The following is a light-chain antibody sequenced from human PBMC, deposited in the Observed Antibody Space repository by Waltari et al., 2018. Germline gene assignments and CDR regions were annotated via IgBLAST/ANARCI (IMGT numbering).Light chain of an antibody. Sequence: QSALTQPASVSGSPGQSITISCTGISSDVGSYNSVSWYQDHPGQGPKVIIYDVSDRPSGVSARFSGSKSGNTASLTISGLQAEDEAEYYCSSQSSNNVVLFGGGTKVTVL. CDR1: SSDVGSYNS. CDR2: DVS. V-gene: IGLV2-14*03. CDR3: SSQSSNNVVL. J-gene: IGLJ3*02.